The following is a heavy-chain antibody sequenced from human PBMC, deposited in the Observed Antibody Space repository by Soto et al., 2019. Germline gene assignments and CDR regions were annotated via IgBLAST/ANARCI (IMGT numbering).Heavy chain of an antibody. Sequence: AASVKVSCKASGYTFTGYYMHWVRQAPGQGREWMGWINPNSGGTNYAQKFQGRVTMTRDTSISTAYMELSRLRSDDTAVYYCAISTISRHDWFDPWGQGTLVTVSS. J-gene: IGHJ5*02. CDR3: AISTISRHDWFDP. V-gene: IGHV1-2*02. CDR1: GYTFTGYY. D-gene: IGHD3-3*01. CDR2: INPNSGGT.